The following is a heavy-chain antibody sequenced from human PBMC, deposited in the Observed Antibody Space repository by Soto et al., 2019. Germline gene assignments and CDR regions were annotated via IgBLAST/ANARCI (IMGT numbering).Heavy chain of an antibody. CDR1: GSTFTSYG. J-gene: IGHJ4*02. Sequence: QVQLVQSGAEVKTPWASVKVSCKASGSTFTSYGISWVRPAPGQGLEWMGWISAYNGNTKYAHKLPGRVTMTTDTSTSTDYMELRSLRSDDTAVYYCARRICGGDCWIDYWGQGALVTVSS. V-gene: IGHV1-18*01. CDR3: ARRICGGDCWIDY. CDR2: ISAYNGNT. D-gene: IGHD2-21*02.